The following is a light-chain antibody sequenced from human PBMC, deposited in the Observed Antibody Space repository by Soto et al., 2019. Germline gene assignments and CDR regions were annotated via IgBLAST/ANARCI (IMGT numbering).Light chain of an antibody. Sequence: EIVLTQSPGTLSLSPGERATLSCRASQSVSSSYLAWYQQKPGQAPRLLIYGASSRATGIPDRFSGSGYGTDFTLTISRLEPEDFAVYYCQQYGSSPRITFGGGNKVEIK. CDR2: GAS. CDR3: QQYGSSPRIT. J-gene: IGKJ4*01. CDR1: QSVSSSY. V-gene: IGKV3-20*01.